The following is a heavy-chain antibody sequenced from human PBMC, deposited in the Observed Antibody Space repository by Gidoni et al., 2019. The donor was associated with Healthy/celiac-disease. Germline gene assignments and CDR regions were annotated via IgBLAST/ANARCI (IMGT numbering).Heavy chain of an antibody. D-gene: IGHD3-9*01. J-gene: IGHJ4*02. Sequence: QITLKESGPTLVKPTQTLTLTCTFSGFSLSTSGVGVGWIRQPPGKALEWLALIYWDDDKRYSPSLKSRLTITKYTSKNQVVLPMTNMDPVDTATYYCALNTLVLTGEADYFDYWGQGTLVTVSS. CDR1: GFSLSTSGVG. CDR2: IYWDDDK. V-gene: IGHV2-5*02. CDR3: ALNTLVLTGEADYFDY.